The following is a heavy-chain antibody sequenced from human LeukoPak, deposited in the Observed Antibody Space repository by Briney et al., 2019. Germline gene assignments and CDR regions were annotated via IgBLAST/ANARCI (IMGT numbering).Heavy chain of an antibody. Sequence: GASVKVSCKASGGTFSSYAICWVRQAPGQGLEWMGWISAYNGNTNYAQKLQGRVTMTTDTSTSTAYMELRSLRSDDTAVYYCARDRSGSFRGLYGMDVWGQGTTVTVSS. D-gene: IGHD1-26*01. V-gene: IGHV1-18*01. CDR3: ARDRSGSFRGLYGMDV. CDR2: ISAYNGNT. J-gene: IGHJ6*02. CDR1: GGTFSSYA.